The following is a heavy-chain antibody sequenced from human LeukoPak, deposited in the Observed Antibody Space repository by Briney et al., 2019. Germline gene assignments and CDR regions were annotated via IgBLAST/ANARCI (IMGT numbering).Heavy chain of an antibody. D-gene: IGHD3-22*01. CDR2: LSDSAVSS. V-gene: IGHV3-23*01. CDR3: AKAPDSSGFPSYFDS. CDR1: GFTFSTLA. J-gene: IGHJ4*02. Sequence: GGSLRLSCAVSGFTFSTLAMNWVRHAPGKGLEWVSSLSDSAVSSYYADSVKGRFTISRDNSKNTLYLQMNSLRAEDTATYYCAKAPDSSGFPSYFDSWGQGTLVAVSS.